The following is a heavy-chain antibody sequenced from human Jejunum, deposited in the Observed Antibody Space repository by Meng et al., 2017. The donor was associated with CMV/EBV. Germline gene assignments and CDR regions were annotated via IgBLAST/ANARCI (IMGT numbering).Heavy chain of an antibody. D-gene: IGHD1-26*01. V-gene: IGHV3-74*01. J-gene: IGHJ4*02. Sequence: SCAASGFTFRGYWLPWVRQVPGRGLVWVSRINSDGSTTICADSVKGRFTISRDNAKSTLYVEMNSLRAEDTAVYYCGRDGVGSTPLDYWGQGTLVTVSS. CDR3: GRDGVGSTPLDY. CDR2: INSDGSTT. CDR1: GFTFRGYW.